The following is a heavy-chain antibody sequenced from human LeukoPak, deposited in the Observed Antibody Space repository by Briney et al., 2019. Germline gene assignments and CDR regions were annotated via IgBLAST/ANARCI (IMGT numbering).Heavy chain of an antibody. D-gene: IGHD6-19*01. CDR1: GFTFSNYG. J-gene: IGHJ4*02. CDR3: AKDFSSGWYGAKGYY. V-gene: IGHV3-30*18. Sequence: GGSLRLSCAASGFTFSNYGMHWVRQAPGKGLEWVADISYDVSYKYYADSVKGRFTISRDNEKNTLYMQMNSLTADDTAVYYCAKDFSSGWYGAKGYYWGQGTLVTVSS. CDR2: ISYDVSYK.